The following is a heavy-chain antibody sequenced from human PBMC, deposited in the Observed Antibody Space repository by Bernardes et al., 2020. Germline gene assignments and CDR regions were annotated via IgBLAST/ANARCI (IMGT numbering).Heavy chain of an antibody. Sequence: AARKDYCKASGYTFTSSAMTWVRQAPGQGLEWMGWITTTTGTQTYAQGFTGRFVFSLDTSVSTAYLQISSLKAEDTAVYYCARAVAGTILLFDYWGQGTLVT. J-gene: IGHJ4*02. CDR2: ITTTTGTQ. D-gene: IGHD6-19*01. CDR1: GYTFTSSA. CDR3: ARAVAGTILLFDY. V-gene: IGHV7-4-1*02.